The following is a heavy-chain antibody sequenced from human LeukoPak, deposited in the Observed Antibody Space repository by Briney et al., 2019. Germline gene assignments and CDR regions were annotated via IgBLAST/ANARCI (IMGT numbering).Heavy chain of an antibody. J-gene: IGHJ6*02. CDR1: GYTFTGYY. V-gene: IGHV1-2*02. CDR3: ARARSYCSSTSCSKRDYYGMDV. Sequence: GASVKVSCKASGYTFTGYYMHWVRQAPGQGLEWMGWINPSSGGTNYAQKFQGRVTMTRDTSISTAYMELSRLRSDDTAVYYCARARSYCSSTSCSKRDYYGMDVWGQGTTVTVSS. D-gene: IGHD2-2*01. CDR2: INPSSGGT.